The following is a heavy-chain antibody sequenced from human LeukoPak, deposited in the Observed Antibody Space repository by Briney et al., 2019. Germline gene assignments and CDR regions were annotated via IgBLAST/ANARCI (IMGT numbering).Heavy chain of an antibody. CDR3: ARDQAPWIQLPRYYFDY. CDR1: GFTFSDYY. J-gene: IGHJ4*02. CDR2: ISSSGSTI. Sequence: GGPLRLSCAASGFTFSDYYMSWIRQAPGKGLEWVSYISSSGSTIYYADSVKGRFTISRDNAKNSLYLQMNSLRAEDTAVYYCARDQAPWIQLPRYYFDYWGQGALVTVSS. V-gene: IGHV3-11*01. D-gene: IGHD5-18*01.